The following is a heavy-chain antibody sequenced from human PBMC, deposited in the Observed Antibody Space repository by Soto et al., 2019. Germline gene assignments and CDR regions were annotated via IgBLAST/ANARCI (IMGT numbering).Heavy chain of an antibody. CDR3: ARGVEYYDSSCSPADDY. CDR1: RYTFTSYA. CDR2: INAGNGNT. Sequence: ASAKVSCKDPRYTFTSYAMHWARQAPGQRLEWMGWINAGNGNTKYSQKFQGRVTITRDTSASTAYMELSSLRSEDTAVYYCARGVEYYDSSCSPADDYWGQGPLVTVSS. J-gene: IGHJ4*02. V-gene: IGHV1-3*01. D-gene: IGHD3-22*01.